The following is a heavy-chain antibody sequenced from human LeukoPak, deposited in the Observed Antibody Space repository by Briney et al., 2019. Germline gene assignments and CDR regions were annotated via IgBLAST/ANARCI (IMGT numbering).Heavy chain of an antibody. CDR2: ISSSSSYI. D-gene: IGHD6-19*01. Sequence: GGSLRLSCAASGFTFSSYSMNWVRQAPGKGLEWVSSISSSSSYIYYADSVKGRFTISRDNAKNSLYLQMNSLRAEDTAVYYCAREDSSGWPRTLDYWGQGTLVTVSS. CDR1: GFTFSSYS. CDR3: AREDSSGWPRTLDY. J-gene: IGHJ4*02. V-gene: IGHV3-21*01.